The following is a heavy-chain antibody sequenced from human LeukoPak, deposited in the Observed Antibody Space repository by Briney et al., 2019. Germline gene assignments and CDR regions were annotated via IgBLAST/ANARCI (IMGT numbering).Heavy chain of an antibody. CDR3: ARPPHAYGFDM. CDR2: ISGGGISS. V-gene: IGHV3-23*01. Sequence: GGSLRLSCAASGFTFSNYAMNWVRQAPGKGLEWVSGISGGGISSYYADSVKGRFTISRDNAKNTVYLQMNSLRAEDTAVYYCARPPHAYGFDMWGQGTMVTVSS. CDR1: GFTFSNYA. J-gene: IGHJ3*02.